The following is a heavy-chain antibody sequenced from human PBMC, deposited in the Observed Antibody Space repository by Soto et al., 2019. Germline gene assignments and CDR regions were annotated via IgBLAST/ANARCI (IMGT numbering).Heavy chain of an antibody. CDR2: IYSGGLT. Sequence: GGSLRLSCAASGFSVSSSYMSWVRQAPGKGLEWVSVIYSGGLTYYADSVKGRFTVSRDNSKNVLYLQMSRLRAEDTAVYFCARDKEVAPSYGMDVWGQGTTVTVSS. CDR1: GFSVSSSY. J-gene: IGHJ6*02. CDR3: ARDKEVAPSYGMDV. V-gene: IGHV3-53*01.